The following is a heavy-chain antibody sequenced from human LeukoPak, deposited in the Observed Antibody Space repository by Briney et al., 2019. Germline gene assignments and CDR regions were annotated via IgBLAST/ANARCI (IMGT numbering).Heavy chain of an antibody. CDR2: INPNSGGA. Sequence: ASVKVSCKASGYTFTGYYIHWVRQAPGQGLEWMGWINPNSGGAKYAQKFQGRISMTRDTSISAAYMGLSRLTSDDTAVYYCAKGRVVAGTKSLTYHWFDPWGQGTPVTVSS. CDR1: GYTFTGYY. V-gene: IGHV1-2*02. CDR3: AKGRVVAGTKSLTYHWFDP. D-gene: IGHD6-19*01. J-gene: IGHJ5*02.